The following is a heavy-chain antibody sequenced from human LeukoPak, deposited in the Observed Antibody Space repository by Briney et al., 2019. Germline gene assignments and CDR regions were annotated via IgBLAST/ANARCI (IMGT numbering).Heavy chain of an antibody. Sequence: SETLSLTCTVSGGSISSYYWSWIRQPPGKGLEWIGYIYYSGSTNYNPSLKSRVTISVDTSKNQFSLKLSSVTAADTAVYYCARHVREFIDYWGQGTLVTVSS. CDR3: ARHVREFIDY. V-gene: IGHV4-59*08. J-gene: IGHJ4*02. D-gene: IGHD3-10*02. CDR2: IYYSGST. CDR1: GGSISSYY.